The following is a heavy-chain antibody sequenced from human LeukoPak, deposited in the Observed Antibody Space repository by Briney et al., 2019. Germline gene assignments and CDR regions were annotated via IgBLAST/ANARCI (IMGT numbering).Heavy chain of an antibody. Sequence: PSETLSLTCTVSGGSISSYYWSWLRQPAGKGLEWIGRIYTSGSTNYNPSLKSRVTISVDTSKNQFSLKLSSVTAADTAVYYYARGSGTTSDYYYMDVWGKGTTVTVSS. CDR3: ARGSGTTSDYYYMDV. CDR2: IYTSGST. J-gene: IGHJ6*03. D-gene: IGHD1-7*01. V-gene: IGHV4-4*07. CDR1: GGSISSYY.